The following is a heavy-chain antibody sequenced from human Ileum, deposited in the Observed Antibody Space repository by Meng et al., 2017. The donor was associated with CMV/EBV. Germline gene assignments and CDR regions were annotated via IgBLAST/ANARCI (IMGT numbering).Heavy chain of an antibody. CDR3: ARGASWYIFDY. CDR1: GGSISSSSYY. CDR2: IYYSGST. V-gene: IGHV4-39*07. Sequence: SETLSLTCTVSGGSISSSSYYWGWIRQPPGKGLEWIGSIYYSGSTYYNPSLKSRVTISVDTPKNQFSLKLSSVTAADTAVYYCARGASWYIFDYWGQGTLVTVSS. J-gene: IGHJ4*02. D-gene: IGHD2-15*01.